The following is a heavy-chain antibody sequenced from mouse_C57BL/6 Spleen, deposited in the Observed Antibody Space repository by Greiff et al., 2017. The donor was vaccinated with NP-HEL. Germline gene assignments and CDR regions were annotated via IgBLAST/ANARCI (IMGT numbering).Heavy chain of an antibody. CDR2: INPSSGYT. J-gene: IGHJ2*01. V-gene: IGHV1-4*01. CDR1: GYTFTSYT. CDR3: ARVTGRDYFDY. Sequence: LQESGAELARPGASVKMSCKASGYTFTSYTMHWVKQRPGQGLEWIGYINPSSGYTKYNQKFKDKATLTADKSSSTAYMQLSSLTSEDSAVYYCARVTGRDYFDYWGQGTTLTVSS. D-gene: IGHD4-1*01.